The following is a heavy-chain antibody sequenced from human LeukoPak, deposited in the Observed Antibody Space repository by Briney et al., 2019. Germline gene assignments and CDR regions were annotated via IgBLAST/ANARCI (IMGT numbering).Heavy chain of an antibody. V-gene: IGHV4-30-2*01. Sequence: SQTLSLTCAVSGGSISSGGYSWSWIRQPPGKGLEWIGYIYHSGSTYYNPSLKSRVTISVDRSKNQFSLKLSSVTAADTAVYYCARYSGYEIDYWGRGTLVTVSS. J-gene: IGHJ4*02. CDR3: ARYSGYEIDY. CDR1: GGSISSGGYS. D-gene: IGHD5-12*01. CDR2: IYHSGST.